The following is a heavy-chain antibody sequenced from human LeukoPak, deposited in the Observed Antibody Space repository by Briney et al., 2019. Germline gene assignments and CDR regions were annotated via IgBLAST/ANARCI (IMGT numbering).Heavy chain of an antibody. J-gene: IGHJ4*02. CDR1: GFTFSDYC. D-gene: IGHD3-10*02. Sequence: GGPLRLSCTASGFTFSDYCMTWVRQAPGKGLESVANINQDGSEKSSVDSVKGRFTVSRDNAKKSLYLQMNSLRAEDAAVYYCARDLSQFCSGTYDYWGQGTLVTVSS. CDR2: INQDGSEK. V-gene: IGHV3-7*04. CDR3: ARDLSQFCSGTYDY.